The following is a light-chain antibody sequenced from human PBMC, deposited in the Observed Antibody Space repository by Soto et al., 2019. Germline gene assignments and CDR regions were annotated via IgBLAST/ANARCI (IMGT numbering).Light chain of an antibody. CDR1: QGGRSSY. CDR2: GAS. Sequence: EIVLTQSPGTLSFSPGERATLSCSASQGGRSSYLSWYQQTPGQAPRLRIYGASNRATAIPDRFNGAVSGRDFSLTISRLELEDFAVYYCQHYGSAPVYSFGEGTNLEIK. J-gene: IGKJ2*03. CDR3: QHYGSAPVYS. V-gene: IGKV3-20*01.